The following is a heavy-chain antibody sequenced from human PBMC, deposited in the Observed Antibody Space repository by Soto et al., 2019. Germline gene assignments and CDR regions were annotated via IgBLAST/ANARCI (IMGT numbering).Heavy chain of an antibody. CDR1: GFTFSSYA. Sequence: GSLRLSCAASGFTFSSYAMSWVRQAPGKGLECDSAISGSGGSTYYAGSVKGRFTISRDNSKNTLYLQMNSLRAEDTAVYYCAKGRAAVAGLELDYWGQVTLVTVSS. CDR3: AKGRAAVAGLELDY. V-gene: IGHV3-23*01. J-gene: IGHJ4*02. CDR2: ISGSGGST. D-gene: IGHD6-19*01.